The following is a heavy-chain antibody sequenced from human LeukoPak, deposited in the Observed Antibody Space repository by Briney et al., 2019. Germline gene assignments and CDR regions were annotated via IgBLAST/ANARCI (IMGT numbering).Heavy chain of an antibody. CDR1: GFTFSSYA. CDR3: AKIVRDTALPRIDY. D-gene: IGHD5-18*01. CDR2: ISGSGGST. V-gene: IGHV3-23*01. J-gene: IGHJ4*02. Sequence: GGSLRLSCAASGFTFSSYAMSWVRQAPGKGLEWVSAISGSGGSTYYADSVKGRFTISRDKSKNTLYLQMNSLRAEDTAVYYCAKIVRDTALPRIDYWGQGTLVTVSS.